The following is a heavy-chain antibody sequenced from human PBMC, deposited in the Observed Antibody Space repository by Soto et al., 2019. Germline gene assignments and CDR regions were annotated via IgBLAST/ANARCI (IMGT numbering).Heavy chain of an antibody. Sequence: QVQLQESGPGLVKPSETPSLTCTVSGGSVSSGNYYWSWIRQPPGKRLEWIGYIFHSGTKYNPSLKSRVTISVDTSKNQFSLKLSSVTAADTAVYYCARDSEKYSYGHNDYWGQGTVVTVSS. CDR1: GGSVSSGNYY. V-gene: IGHV4-61*01. CDR2: IFHSGT. D-gene: IGHD5-18*01. CDR3: ARDSEKYSYGHNDY. J-gene: IGHJ4*02.